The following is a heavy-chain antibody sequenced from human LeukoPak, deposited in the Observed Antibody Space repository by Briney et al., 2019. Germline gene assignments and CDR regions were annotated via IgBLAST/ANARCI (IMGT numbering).Heavy chain of an antibody. D-gene: IGHD4-17*01. CDR2: IYSGGST. CDR1: GFTVSSNY. J-gene: IGHJ4*02. Sequence: GGSLRLSCAASGFTVSSNYMSWVRQAPGKGLEWVSVIYSGGSTYYADSVKGRFTISRDNSKNTLYLQMNSLRAEDTAVYYCARRLYGDYSIAGDYWGQGTLVTVSS. V-gene: IGHV3-66*01. CDR3: ARRLYGDYSIAGDY.